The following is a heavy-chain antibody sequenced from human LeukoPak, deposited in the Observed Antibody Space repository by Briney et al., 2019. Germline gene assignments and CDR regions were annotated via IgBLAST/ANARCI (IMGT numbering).Heavy chain of an antibody. J-gene: IGHJ4*02. D-gene: IGHD1-20*01. CDR2: IYYSVST. Sequence: PSETLSLTCTVSGGSISSSSYYWGWIRQPPGKGLEWIGSIYYSVSTYYNPSLKSRVTISVDTSKNQFSLKLSSVSAADTAVYYCAREGITGTDWGQGTLVTVSS. CDR3: AREGITGTD. V-gene: IGHV4-39*02. CDR1: GGSISSSSYY.